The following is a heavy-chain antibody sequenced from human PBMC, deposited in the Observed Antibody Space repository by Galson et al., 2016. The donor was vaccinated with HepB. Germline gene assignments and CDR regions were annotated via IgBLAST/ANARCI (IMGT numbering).Heavy chain of an antibody. J-gene: IGHJ5*02. V-gene: IGHV4-31*03. CDR1: GGSISRGGYY. CDR2: IYYSGST. Sequence: TLSLTCTVSGGSISRGGYYWSWIRQHPGKGLEWIGYIYYSGSTSYNPSLKSRVTISVDTSKRRFSLKLSSVTAADTAVYYCAREALSGGVNWFDPWGQGTLVTVSS. CDR3: AREALSGGVNWFDP. D-gene: IGHD2-15*01.